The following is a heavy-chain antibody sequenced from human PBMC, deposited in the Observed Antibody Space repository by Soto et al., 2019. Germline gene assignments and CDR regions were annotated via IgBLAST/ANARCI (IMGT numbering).Heavy chain of an antibody. J-gene: IGHJ4*02. V-gene: IGHV3-73*01. CDR1: GFTFSGSA. D-gene: IGHD4-17*01. CDR2: IRSKSNSYAT. CDR3: TRGYGDYVRDY. Sequence: EVQLVESGGGLVQPGGSLKLSCAVSGFTFSGSAMHWVRQASGKGLEWVGRIRSKSNSYATAYAASVKGRFTISRDDSKNTAYQQMNSLKTEDTAVYYCTRGYGDYVRDYWGQGTLVTVSS.